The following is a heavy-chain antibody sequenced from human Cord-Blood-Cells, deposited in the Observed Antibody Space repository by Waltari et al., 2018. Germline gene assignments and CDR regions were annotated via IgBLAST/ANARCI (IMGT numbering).Heavy chain of an antibody. CDR2: FDPEDGET. J-gene: IGHJ4*02. D-gene: IGHD2-2*02. Sequence: VQLVPSGATIKNLGASAKASSKVHGHTLTDPSLDWLRQAPGQGLGWMGGFDPEDGETIYAQKFQGRVTMTEDTSTDTAYMELSSLRSEDTAVYYCATGIPYCSSTSCYTTFDYWGQGTLVTVSS. CDR3: ATGIPYCSSTSCYTTFDY. V-gene: IGHV1-24*01. CDR1: GHTLTDPS.